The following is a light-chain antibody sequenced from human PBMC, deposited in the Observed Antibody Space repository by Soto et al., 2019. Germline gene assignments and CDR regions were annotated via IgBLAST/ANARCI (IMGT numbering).Light chain of an antibody. Sequence: VHRVDIPYLASQSMSSWLAWYQQKPGKAPKLLIYKASSLESGVPSRFSGSGSGTEFTLTISSLQPDDFATYYCQQYNNYAWTFGQGTKVDIK. J-gene: IGKJ1*01. CDR2: KAS. V-gene: IGKV1-5*03. CDR3: QQYNNYAWT. CDR1: QSMSSW.